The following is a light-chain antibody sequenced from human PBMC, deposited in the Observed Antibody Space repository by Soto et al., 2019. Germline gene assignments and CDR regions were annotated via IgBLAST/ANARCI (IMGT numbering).Light chain of an antibody. Sequence: QSALTQPASVSGSPGQSITISCTGTSSDVGTYNYVSWYQQHPGQAPKLMIYEVSNRPSGVSNRFSGSKFGNTASLTISGLQAEDEADYYCSSYTSSSTVVFGGGTQLTVL. CDR2: EVS. J-gene: IGLJ2*01. CDR3: SSYTSSSTVV. V-gene: IGLV2-14*01. CDR1: SSDVGTYNY.